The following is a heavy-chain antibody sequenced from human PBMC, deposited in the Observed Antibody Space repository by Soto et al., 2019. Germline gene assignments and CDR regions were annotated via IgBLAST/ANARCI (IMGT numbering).Heavy chain of an antibody. CDR2: IYYSGTT. V-gene: IGHV4-59*08. J-gene: IGHJ6*02. Sequence: SETLSLTCTVSGGSISTYSWNWIRQPPGKGLEWIGYIYYSGTTFYNPSLKSRVTMSVDTSKNQFSLKLTSVTAADTAVYYCARLLAIFGVVIRMDVWGQGTTVTGSS. CDR3: ARLLAIFGVVIRMDV. D-gene: IGHD3-3*01. CDR1: GGSISTYS.